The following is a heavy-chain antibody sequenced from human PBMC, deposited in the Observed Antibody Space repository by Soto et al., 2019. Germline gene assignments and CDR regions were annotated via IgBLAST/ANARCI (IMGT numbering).Heavy chain of an antibody. CDR3: ARDKRDLRFLEWSYYFDY. Sequence: QVQLVESGGGVGQPGRSLRLSCAASGFTFSSSAMHWVRQAPGKGLEWVAVISYDGNNKYYADSVKGRFTMSRDNSKNKLYLQMNSLRAEDTAVYYCARDKRDLRFLEWSYYFDYWGQGTLVTVSS. D-gene: IGHD3-3*01. CDR1: GFTFSSSA. CDR2: ISYDGNNK. J-gene: IGHJ4*02. V-gene: IGHV3-30-3*01.